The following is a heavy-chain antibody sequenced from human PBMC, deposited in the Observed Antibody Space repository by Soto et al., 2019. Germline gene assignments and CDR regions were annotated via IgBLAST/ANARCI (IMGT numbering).Heavy chain of an antibody. CDR1: GGTFSSYA. D-gene: IGHD2-21*02. Sequence: QVQLVQSGAEVKKPGSSVKVSCKASGGTFSSYAISWVRQAPGQGLEWMGGIIPIFGTANYAQKFQGRVTITADESTSTDYMELSSLRSEDTAVYYCAREGASYCGGDCYPLHFDYWGQGTLVTVSS. CDR3: AREGASYCGGDCYPLHFDY. CDR2: IIPIFGTA. J-gene: IGHJ4*02. V-gene: IGHV1-69*01.